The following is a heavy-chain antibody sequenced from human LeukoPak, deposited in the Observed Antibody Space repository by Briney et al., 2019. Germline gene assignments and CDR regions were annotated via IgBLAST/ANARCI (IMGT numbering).Heavy chain of an antibody. CDR2: IKQDGSAK. Sequence: GGSLRLSCAASGFTFSRHWMYWVRQAPWKGLEWVANIKQDGSAKPYVDSVKGRFTISRDNAKNSLFLQMNSLRAEDTAVYYCARDNGWSADFWGQGTLVTVSS. J-gene: IGHJ4*02. CDR1: GFTFSRHW. V-gene: IGHV3-7*03. CDR3: ARDNGWSADF. D-gene: IGHD2-15*01.